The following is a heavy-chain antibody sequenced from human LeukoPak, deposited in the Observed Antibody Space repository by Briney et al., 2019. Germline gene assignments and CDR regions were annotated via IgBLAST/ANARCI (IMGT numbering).Heavy chain of an antibody. CDR2: IYHSGST. J-gene: IGHJ6*03. CDR3: ARDRGLVYYYYMDV. Sequence: SETLSLTCTVSGYSISSGYYWGWIRQPPGKGLEWIGSIYHSGSTYYNPSLKSRVTISVDTSKNQFSLKLSSVTAADTAVYYCARDRGLVYYYYMDVWGKGTTVTVSS. CDR1: GYSISSGYY. V-gene: IGHV4-38-2*02. D-gene: IGHD6-19*01.